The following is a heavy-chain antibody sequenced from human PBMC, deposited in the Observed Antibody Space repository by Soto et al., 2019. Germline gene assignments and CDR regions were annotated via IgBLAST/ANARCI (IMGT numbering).Heavy chain of an antibody. D-gene: IGHD5-18*01. CDR2: ISSSSSTI. V-gene: IGHV3-48*01. CDR3: ASGLQLWLQGTYMDV. CDR1: GFTFSSYS. Sequence: GGSLRLSCAASGFTFSSYSMNWVRQAPGKGLEWVSYISSSSSTIYYADSVKGRFTISRDNAKNSLYLQMNSLRAEDTAVYYCASGLQLWLQGTYMDVWGKGTTVTVSS. J-gene: IGHJ6*03.